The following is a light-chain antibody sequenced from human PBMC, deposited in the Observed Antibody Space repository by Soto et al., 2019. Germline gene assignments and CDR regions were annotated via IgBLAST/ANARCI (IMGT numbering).Light chain of an antibody. V-gene: IGKV1-27*01. J-gene: IGKJ3*01. CDR2: GAS. CDR1: QGISNY. Sequence: DIKMTQSPSSLSAYLGDRVTIACRASQGISNYLAWYQQKPGRLPKLLPFGASTLQSGVPARFSGSGSGTLFTLTINGLLPEDVATYYCQKYDRAPFTFGPGTKVDIK. CDR3: QKYDRAPFT.